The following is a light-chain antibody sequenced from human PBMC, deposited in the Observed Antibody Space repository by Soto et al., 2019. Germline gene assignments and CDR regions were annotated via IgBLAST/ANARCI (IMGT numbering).Light chain of an antibody. Sequence: EIQMTQSPSSLSASVGDRVTINCRTGQRVGSFLSWYQQQTRNGPQLVIYYVSSWEAGVLSRFCGTGAGTNFSIIISSLLPEDVATDYCQQSYDTPRITFGPGTKVEIK. V-gene: IGKV1-39*01. J-gene: IGKJ3*01. CDR1: QRVGSF. CDR3: QQSYDTPRIT. CDR2: YVS.